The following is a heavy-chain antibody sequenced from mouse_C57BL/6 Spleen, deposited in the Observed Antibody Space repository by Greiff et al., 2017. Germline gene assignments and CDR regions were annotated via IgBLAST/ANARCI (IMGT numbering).Heavy chain of an antibody. CDR3: ARWGDYGYFDY. CDR1: GFTFTDYY. J-gene: IGHJ2*01. V-gene: IGHV7-3*01. D-gene: IGHD2-4*01. Sequence: DVMLVESGGGLVQPGGSLSLSCAASGFTFTDYYMSWVRQPPGKALEWLGFIRNKANGYTTEYSASVKGRFTISRDNSQSILYLQMNALRAEDSATYYCARWGDYGYFDYWGQGTTLTVSS. CDR2: IRNKANGYTT.